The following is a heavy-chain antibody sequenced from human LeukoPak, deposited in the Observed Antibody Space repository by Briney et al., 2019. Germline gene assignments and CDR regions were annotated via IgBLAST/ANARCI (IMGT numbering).Heavy chain of an antibody. CDR3: ARGSIAARPDGLFDY. D-gene: IGHD6-6*01. CDR1: GGSSSSYD. CDR2: IYYSGST. J-gene: IGHJ4*02. V-gene: IGHV4-59*01. Sequence: SETLSLTCTVSGGSSSSYDWSWIRQPPGKGLEWIGYIYYSGSTNYNPSLKSRVTISVDTSKNQFSLKLSSVTAADTAVYYCARGSIAARPDGLFDYWGQGTLVTVSS.